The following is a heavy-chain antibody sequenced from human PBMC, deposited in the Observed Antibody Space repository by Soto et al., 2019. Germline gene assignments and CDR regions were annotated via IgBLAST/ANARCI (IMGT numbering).Heavy chain of an antibody. CDR1: GYTFSRHG. J-gene: IGHJ4*02. CDR3: ARGSDDFSSRYYYEY. V-gene: IGHV1-18*04. Sequence: QVQLVQSGAEVKKPGASVTVSCKASGYTFSRHGISWVRQAPGQGLEWMAWGGNTNYAQKFQGRLTLTTNPSTRTAYMELRSLRSDDTAVYYFARGSDDFSSRYYYEYWGQGTLVTVSS. CDR2: GGNT. D-gene: IGHD3-3*01.